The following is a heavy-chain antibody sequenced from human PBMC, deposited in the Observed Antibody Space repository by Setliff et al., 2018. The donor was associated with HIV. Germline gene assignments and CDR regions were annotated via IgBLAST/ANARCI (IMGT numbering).Heavy chain of an antibody. CDR2: FYTSGST. J-gene: IGHJ4*02. V-gene: IGHV4-4*07. CDR3: ARQPITSMITDY. CDR1: GGSINTYY. Sequence: SETLSLTCTVSGGSINTYYWSWIRQPAGKGLEWIGRFYTSGSTNYNPSLKSLVTISVDTSKNQFFLKLSSVTAADTAVYYCARQPITSMITDYWGQGTLVTVSS. D-gene: IGHD3-16*01.